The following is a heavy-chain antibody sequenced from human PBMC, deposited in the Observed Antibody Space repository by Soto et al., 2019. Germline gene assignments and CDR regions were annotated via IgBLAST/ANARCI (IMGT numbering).Heavy chain of an antibody. Sequence: GGSLRLSCAASGFTFSSYGMHWVRQAPGKGLEWVAVISYDGSNKYYADSVKGRFTISRDNSKNTLYLQMNSLRAEDTAVYYCAKDLNTVTTVYVFDYWGQGTLVTVSS. V-gene: IGHV3-30*18. CDR1: GFTFSSYG. CDR2: ISYDGSNK. CDR3: AKDLNTVTTVYVFDY. D-gene: IGHD4-4*01. J-gene: IGHJ4*02.